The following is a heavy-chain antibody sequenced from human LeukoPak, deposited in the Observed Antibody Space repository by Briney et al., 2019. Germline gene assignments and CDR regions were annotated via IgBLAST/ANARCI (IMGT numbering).Heavy chain of an antibody. CDR3: ARDSSLYGDYAGRYDAFDI. D-gene: IGHD4-17*01. CDR1: GFTFSSYA. V-gene: IGHV3-30-3*01. Sequence: GGSLRLSCAASGFTFSSYAMHWVRQAPGKGLEWVAVISYDGSNKYYADSVKGRFTISRDNSKNTLYLQMNSLRAEDTAVYYCARDSSLYGDYAGRYDAFDIWGQGTPVTVSS. J-gene: IGHJ3*02. CDR2: ISYDGSNK.